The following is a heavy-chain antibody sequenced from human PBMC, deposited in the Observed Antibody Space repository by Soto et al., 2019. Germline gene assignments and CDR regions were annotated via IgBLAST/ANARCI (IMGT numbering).Heavy chain of an antibody. CDR3: AREVPYGYSRFDS. CDR1: GYTFTNNV. J-gene: IGHJ4*02. D-gene: IGHD5-18*01. CDR2: VNAGNDNT. Sequence: XSVKVSCKTSGYTFTNNVIHWVRQAPGQRLEWIGWVNAGNDNTKWSREFQGRLTLTKDTSATTAYMELSSLTPEDTAIYFCAREVPYGYSRFDSWGQGTLVTVSS. V-gene: IGHV1-3*01.